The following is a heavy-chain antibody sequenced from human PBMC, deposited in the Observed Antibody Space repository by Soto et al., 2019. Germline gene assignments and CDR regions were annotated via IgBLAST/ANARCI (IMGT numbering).Heavy chain of an antibody. CDR1: GYTFTSYG. Sequence: ASVKVSCKASGYTFTSYGISWVRQAPGQGLEWMGWISAYNGNTNYAQKLQGRVTMTTDTSTSTAYMELRSLRSDDTAVYYCARDVAADIVVVPAAMGRDYYYYYYMDVWGKGTTVTVSS. D-gene: IGHD2-2*01. CDR3: ARDVAADIVVVPAAMGRDYYYYYYMDV. CDR2: ISAYNGNT. V-gene: IGHV1-18*01. J-gene: IGHJ6*03.